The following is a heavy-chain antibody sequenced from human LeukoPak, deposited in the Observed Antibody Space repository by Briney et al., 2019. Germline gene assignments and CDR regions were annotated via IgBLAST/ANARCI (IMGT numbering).Heavy chain of an antibody. CDR1: GFTFTHSW. CDR2: IYSGGST. V-gene: IGHV3-53*01. Sequence: GGSLRLSCAASGFTFTHSWMSWVRQAPGKGLEWVSVIYSGGSTYYADSVKGRFTISRDNSKNTLYLQMNSLRAEDTAVYYCARSTSSFDYWGQGTLVTVSS. J-gene: IGHJ4*02. CDR3: ARSTSSFDY.